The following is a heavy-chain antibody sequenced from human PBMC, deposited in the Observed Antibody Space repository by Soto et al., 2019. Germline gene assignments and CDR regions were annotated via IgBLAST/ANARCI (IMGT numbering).Heavy chain of an antibody. CDR3: ARLSTSAGRRDLAC. Sequence: EVQLVESGGGLVQPGGSLRLSCAASGFSLSSYWMSWVRQAPGKGLEWVANMNQDGSESDYVGSVKGRFTFTRDNAKSSLYLQMNGLRAEDTAVYYCARLSTSAGRRDLACWGQGTLVTVSS. V-gene: IGHV3-7*01. CDR2: MNQDGSES. J-gene: IGHJ4*02. CDR1: GFSLSSYW.